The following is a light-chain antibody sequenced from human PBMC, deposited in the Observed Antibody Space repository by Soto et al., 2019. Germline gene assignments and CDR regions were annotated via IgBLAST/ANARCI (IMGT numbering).Light chain of an antibody. Sequence: DIQMTQSPSTLSASVGDRVTITCRASQSISTWLAWYQLKPGKAPKLLIYKASSLESGVPSRFSGSGSGTEFTLTIRSLQPDDFATYCCQQYNSSPFTFGPGTKVELK. CDR3: QQYNSSPFT. J-gene: IGKJ3*01. CDR1: QSISTW. CDR2: KAS. V-gene: IGKV1-5*03.